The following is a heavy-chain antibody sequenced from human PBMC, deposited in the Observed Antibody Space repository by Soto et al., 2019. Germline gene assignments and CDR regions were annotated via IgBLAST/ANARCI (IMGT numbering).Heavy chain of an antibody. J-gene: IGHJ4*02. CDR2: IYYSGST. V-gene: IGHV4-39*01. D-gene: IGHD2-15*01. CDR1: GGSISSSSYY. Sequence: QLQLQESGPGLVKPSETLSLTCTVSGGSISSSSYYWGWIRQPPGKGLEWIGSIYYSGSTYYNPSLTGRVTISVDPSKNQFSLKLSSVTAADTAVYYCARHTPAISISDHWGQGTLVTVSS. CDR3: ARHTPAISISDH.